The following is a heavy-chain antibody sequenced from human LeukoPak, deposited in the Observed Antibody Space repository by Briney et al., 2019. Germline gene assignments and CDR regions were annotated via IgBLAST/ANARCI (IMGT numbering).Heavy chain of an antibody. CDR2: ISAYNGNT. D-gene: IGHD3-3*01. V-gene: IGHV1-18*01. Sequence: GASVRVSCKASGYTFTSYGISWVRQAPGQGLEWMGWISAYNGNTNYAQKLQGRVTMTTDTSTSTAYMELRSLRSDDTAVYYCATFPYYDFWSGYSFDYWGQGTLVTVSS. J-gene: IGHJ4*02. CDR1: GYTFTSYG. CDR3: ATFPYYDFWSGYSFDY.